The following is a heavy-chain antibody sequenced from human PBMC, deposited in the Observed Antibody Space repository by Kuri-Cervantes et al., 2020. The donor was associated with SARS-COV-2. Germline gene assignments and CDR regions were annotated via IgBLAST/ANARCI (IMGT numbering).Heavy chain of an antibody. CDR3: ARVVVYLPNYYFDY. Sequence: LSLTCAASGFTFSSYAMHWVRQAPGKGLEWVADISYDGSNKYYADCVKGRFTITKDNSKNTLYLQMNSLRAEDTAMYYCARVVVYLPNYYFDYWGQGTLVTVSS. V-gene: IGHV3-30-3*01. J-gene: IGHJ4*02. D-gene: IGHD2-2*01. CDR1: GFTFSSYA. CDR2: ISYDGSNK.